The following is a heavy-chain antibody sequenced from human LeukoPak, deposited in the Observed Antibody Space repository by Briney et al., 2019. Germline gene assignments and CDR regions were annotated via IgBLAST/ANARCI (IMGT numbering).Heavy chain of an antibody. CDR3: VRGPRYYDDSGFHYGVFDI. J-gene: IGHJ3*02. D-gene: IGHD3-22*01. Sequence: GGSLRLSCAASGLTFTTYGMNWVRQAPGKGLEWVSGISDSGRSTYYADSVKGRFTISRDNSKNMLYLQMNSLTADDTAVYYCVRGPRYYDDSGFHYGVFDIWGQGALVTVSS. CDR1: GLTFTTYG. CDR2: ISDSGRST. V-gene: IGHV3-23*01.